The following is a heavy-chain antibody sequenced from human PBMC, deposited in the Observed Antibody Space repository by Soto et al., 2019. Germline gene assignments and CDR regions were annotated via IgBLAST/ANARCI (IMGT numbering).Heavy chain of an antibody. CDR1: GGYVSSHD. Sequence: LQTLSLTSAVSGGYVSSHDGSCMLQGDGKGQGWIGRLYSTGITNYNASLRGRVTMSVGTSRNQFPLTLTSVTAADTAISYCARDGSGSDSSGFYLYDAFDIWLQGTMVTVSS. J-gene: IGHJ3*02. D-gene: IGHD3-22*01. CDR2: LYSTGIT. CDR3: ARDGSGSDSSGFYLYDAFDI. V-gene: IGHV4-4*07.